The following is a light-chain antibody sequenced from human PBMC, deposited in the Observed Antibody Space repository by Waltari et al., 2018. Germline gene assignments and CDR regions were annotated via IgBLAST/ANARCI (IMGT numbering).Light chain of an antibody. Sequence: SCRASQSVSGTLAWYQQTPGQAPRLLIYDASTRATGIPDRFSGSGSGTAFSLTISRLEPEDFAVYYCQKYGTLPATFGQGTKVEVK. CDR3: QKYGTLPAT. CDR2: DAS. V-gene: IGKV3-20*01. CDR1: QSVSGT. J-gene: IGKJ1*01.